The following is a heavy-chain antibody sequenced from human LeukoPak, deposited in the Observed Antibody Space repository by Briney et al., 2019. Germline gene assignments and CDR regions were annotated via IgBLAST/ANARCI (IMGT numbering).Heavy chain of an antibody. CDR1: GYTLTELS. D-gene: IGHD3-10*01. Sequence: ASVKVSCKVSGYTLTELSMHWVRQAPGKGIEWMGGFDPEDGETIYAQKFQGRVTMTEDTSTDTAYMELSSLRSEDTAVYYCATVNDGSGSYTGVAFDIWGQGTMVTVSS. CDR2: FDPEDGET. CDR3: ATVNDGSGSYTGVAFDI. J-gene: IGHJ3*02. V-gene: IGHV1-24*01.